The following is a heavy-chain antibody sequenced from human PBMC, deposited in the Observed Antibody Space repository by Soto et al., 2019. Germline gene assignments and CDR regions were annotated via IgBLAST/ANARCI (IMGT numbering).Heavy chain of an antibody. Sequence: QVQLQESGPGLVKPSETLSLTCTVSGGSISSYYWSWIRQPPGKGLEWIGYIYYSGSTNYNPSLRSRVTISVDTSKTQFSLQLSSVTAADTAVYYCARVWGGAFDIWGQGTMVTVSS. CDR1: GGSISSYY. V-gene: IGHV4-59*01. D-gene: IGHD3-10*01. J-gene: IGHJ3*02. CDR3: ARVWGGAFDI. CDR2: IYYSGST.